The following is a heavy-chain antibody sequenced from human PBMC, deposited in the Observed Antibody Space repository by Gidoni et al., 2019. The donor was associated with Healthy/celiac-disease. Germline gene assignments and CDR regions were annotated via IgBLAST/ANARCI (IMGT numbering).Heavy chain of an antibody. V-gene: IGHV3-30*02. Sequence: QVQLVESGGGVVQPGGSLRLSCAASGFTFSSYGMHWVRQAPGKGLEWVAFIRYDGSNKYYADSVKGRFTISRDNSKNTLYLQMNSLRAEDTAVYYCAKSVEWDYYYYYGMDVWGQGTTVTVSS. CDR3: AKSVEWDYYYYYGMDV. J-gene: IGHJ6*02. D-gene: IGHD3-3*01. CDR1: GFTFSSYG. CDR2: IRYDGSNK.